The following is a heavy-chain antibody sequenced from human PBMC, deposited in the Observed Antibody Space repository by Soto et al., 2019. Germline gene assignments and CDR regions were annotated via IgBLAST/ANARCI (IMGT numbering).Heavy chain of an antibody. V-gene: IGHV1-2*04. D-gene: IGHD3-10*01. J-gene: IGHJ6*03. CDR1: GYTFTGYY. Sequence: GASVKVSCKASGYTFTGYYMHWVRQAPGQGLEWMGWINPNSGGTNYAQKFQGWVTMTRDTSISTAYMELSRLRSDDTAVYYCARDIHFPYGSGPNRLFSGGDYYYYYMDVWGKGTTVTVSS. CDR3: ARDIHFPYGSGPNRLFSGGDYYYYYMDV. CDR2: INPNSGGT.